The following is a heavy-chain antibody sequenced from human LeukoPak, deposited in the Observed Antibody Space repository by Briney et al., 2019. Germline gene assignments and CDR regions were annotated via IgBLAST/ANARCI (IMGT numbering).Heavy chain of an antibody. D-gene: IGHD3-3*01. J-gene: IGHJ3*02. CDR3: ARDGPIFGVVIMNPDAFDI. CDR2: IYTSGST. Sequence: PSETLSLTCTVSGGSISSGSYYWSWIRQPAGKGLEWIGRIYTSGSTNYNPSLKSRVTISVDTSKNQFSLKLSSVTAADTAVYYCARDGPIFGVVIMNPDAFDIWGQGTMVTVSS. CDR1: GGSISSGSYY. V-gene: IGHV4-61*02.